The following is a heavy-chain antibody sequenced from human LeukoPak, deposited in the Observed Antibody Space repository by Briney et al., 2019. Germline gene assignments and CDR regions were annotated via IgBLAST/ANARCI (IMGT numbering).Heavy chain of an antibody. CDR2: LNHDESTT. CDR3: ARGRPRGYSGFVSDH. D-gene: IGHD5-12*01. Sequence: GGSLRLPCAASGFNFTNHWMHWFPHAPGKGLVWVSRLNHDESTTTYADFVKGRFTISRDNAKKTLYLQMNSLTAEDTAVYICARGRPRGYSGFVSDHWGQGTPISVSS. CDR1: GFNFTNHW. V-gene: IGHV3-74*03. J-gene: IGHJ5*02.